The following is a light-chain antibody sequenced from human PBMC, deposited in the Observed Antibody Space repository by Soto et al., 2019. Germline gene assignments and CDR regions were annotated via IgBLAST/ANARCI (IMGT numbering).Light chain of an antibody. Sequence: EIVLTQSPGTLSLSPGERATLSCRASERLSSVYLAWYQQRPGQPPRLLIYGASNRATGIPDRFSGSGSGTEFTLIINRLEPEDVEIYYCQQYGGSPRITFGQGTRLEIK. CDR2: GAS. CDR1: ERLSSVY. CDR3: QQYGGSPRIT. V-gene: IGKV3-20*01. J-gene: IGKJ5*01.